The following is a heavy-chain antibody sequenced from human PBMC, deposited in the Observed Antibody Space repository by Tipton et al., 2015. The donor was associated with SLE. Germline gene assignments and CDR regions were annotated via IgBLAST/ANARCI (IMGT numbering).Heavy chain of an antibody. CDR2: IIPIFGTA. Sequence: QLVQSGAEVKKPGSSVKVSCKASGGTFSSYAISWVRQAPGQGLEWMGRIIPIFGTANYAQKFQGRVTITADKSTSTAYMELSSLRSEDTAVYYCARQRGLYSSSPRGAFDIWGQGTMVTVSS. CDR1: GGTFSSYA. D-gene: IGHD6-6*01. J-gene: IGHJ3*02. V-gene: IGHV1-69*06. CDR3: ARQRGLYSSSPRGAFDI.